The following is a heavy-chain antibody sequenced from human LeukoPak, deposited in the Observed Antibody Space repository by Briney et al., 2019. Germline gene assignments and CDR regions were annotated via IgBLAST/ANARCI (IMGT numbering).Heavy chain of an antibody. D-gene: IGHD1-26*01. J-gene: IGHJ1*01. CDR3: APESSAHSGSSGYFQH. CDR2: ISGSGGST. V-gene: IGHV3-23*01. Sequence: PGGSLRLSCAASGFTFSNFAMTWVRQAPGKGREWVSAISGSGGSTYYADSVKGRFTISRDNSKNTLYLQMNSLRAEDTAVYYCAPESSAHSGSSGYFQHWGQGTLVTVSS. CDR1: GFTFSNFA.